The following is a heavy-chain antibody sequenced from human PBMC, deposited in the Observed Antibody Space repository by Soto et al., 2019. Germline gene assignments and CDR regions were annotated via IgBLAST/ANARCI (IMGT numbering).Heavy chain of an antibody. V-gene: IGHV3-23*01. CDR3: EKGSIEYSASVDN. J-gene: IGHJ4*02. D-gene: IGHD5-12*01. CDR1: GFSFSSYA. CDR2: ISARGGSS. Sequence: EVHLLESGGGLVQPGGSLRLSCAASGFSFSSYAMVWVRQAPGKGLEWVSVISARGGSSYFADSVKGRFTTSRDNSKNVLSLEMNSLRAEDTATYFCEKGSIEYSASVDNWGQGTLVLVSS.